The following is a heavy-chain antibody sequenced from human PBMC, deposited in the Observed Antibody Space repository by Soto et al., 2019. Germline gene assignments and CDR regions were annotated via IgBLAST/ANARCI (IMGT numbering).Heavy chain of an antibody. CDR3: ARDALRAAAGQN. CDR2: IIPILGIA. V-gene: IGHV1-69*08. CDR1: GGTFSSYT. Sequence: QVQLVQSGAEVKKPGSSVKVSCKASGGTFSSYTISWVRQAPGQGLEWMGRIIPILGIANYAQKFQGRVTITADKSTSTDYMELSSLRSEDTAVYYCARDALRAAAGQNWGQGTLVTVSS. J-gene: IGHJ4*02. D-gene: IGHD6-13*01.